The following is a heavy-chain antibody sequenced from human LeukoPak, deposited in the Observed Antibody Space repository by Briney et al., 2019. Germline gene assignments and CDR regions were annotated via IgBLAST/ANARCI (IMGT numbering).Heavy chain of an antibody. CDR2: INSDGSCT. CDR3: ARVGYCSSTSCLGDY. CDR1: GFTFSSYW. V-gene: IGHV3-74*01. Sequence: GGSLRLSCAASGFTFSSYWMHWVRQAPGKGLVWVSRINSDGSCTSYADSVKGRFTISRDNAKNTLYLQMNSLRAEDTAVYYCARVGYCSSTSCLGDYWGQGTLVTVSS. D-gene: IGHD2-2*01. J-gene: IGHJ4*02.